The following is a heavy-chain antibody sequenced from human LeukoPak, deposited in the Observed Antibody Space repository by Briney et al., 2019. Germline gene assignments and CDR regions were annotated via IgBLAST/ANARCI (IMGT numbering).Heavy chain of an antibody. J-gene: IGHJ4*02. CDR1: GYTFTSYD. CDR3: ARDPLAYCGGDCYLGHFDY. Sequence: ASVKVSCKASGYTFTSYDINWVRQATGQGLEWMGWMNPNSGNTGYAQKFQGRVTMTRDMSTSTVYMELSSLRSEDTAVYYCARDPLAYCGGDCYLGHFDYWGQGTLVTVSS. CDR2: MNPNSGNT. V-gene: IGHV1-8*02. D-gene: IGHD2-21*02.